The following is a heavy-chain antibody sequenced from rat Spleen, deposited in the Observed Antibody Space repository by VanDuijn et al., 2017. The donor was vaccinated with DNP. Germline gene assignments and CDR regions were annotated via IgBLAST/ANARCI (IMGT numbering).Heavy chain of an antibody. CDR3: TNDWELYY. J-gene: IGHJ2*01. CDR2: ISPSGGNT. Sequence: EVQLVESGGGLVQPGGSLKLSCAASGFSFSNYDMAWVRQAPTKGLEWVASISPSGGNTYYRDSVKGRFTISRDNAKNTLYLQMNSLRSEDTATYYCTNDWELYYWGQGVMVTVSS. D-gene: IGHD5-1*01. V-gene: IGHV5S13*01. CDR1: GFSFSNYD.